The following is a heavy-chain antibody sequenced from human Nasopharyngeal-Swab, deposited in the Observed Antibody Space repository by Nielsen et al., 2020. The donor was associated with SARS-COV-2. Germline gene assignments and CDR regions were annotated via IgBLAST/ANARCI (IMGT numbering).Heavy chain of an antibody. V-gene: IGHV1-2*02. J-gene: IGHJ4*02. D-gene: IGHD3-22*01. CDR2: INPDSGDT. CDR1: GYTFTDYY. Sequence: ASVKVSCKTSGYTFTDYYIHWARQVPGQGPEWVGCINPDSGDTKYAQKFQGRVTVTRDTSRSTAYIQLSRLRSDDTAVYYCARDYYDNYDSDYWGQGTLVTVSS. CDR3: ARDYYDNYDSDY.